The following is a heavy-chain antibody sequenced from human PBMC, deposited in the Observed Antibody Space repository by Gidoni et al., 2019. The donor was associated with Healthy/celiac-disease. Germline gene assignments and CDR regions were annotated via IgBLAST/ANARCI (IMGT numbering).Heavy chain of an antibody. J-gene: IGHJ3*02. CDR3: ARERGFGYLAFDI. V-gene: IGHV4-31*03. Sequence: QVQLQESRPGLAQPSPPLSLTCTVSGGSISSGGYYWRWIRQHPGKGLEWIGYIDYSGSTYYNPSLKSRVTISVDTSKNQFSLKLSSVTAADTAVYYCARERGFGYLAFDIWGQGTMVTVSS. CDR2: IDYSGST. CDR1: GGSISSGGYY. D-gene: IGHD2-15*01.